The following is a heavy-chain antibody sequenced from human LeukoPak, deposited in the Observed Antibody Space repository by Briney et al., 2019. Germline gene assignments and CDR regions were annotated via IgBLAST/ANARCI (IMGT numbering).Heavy chain of an antibody. V-gene: IGHV3-21*01. CDR3: ARRAGDRFPFYYFDY. Sequence: GGSLRLSCAASGFTFSSYSMNWVRQAPGKGLEWVSSISSSSSYIYYADSVKGRFTISRDNAKNSLYLQMNSLRAEDTAVYYCARRAGDRFPFYYFDYWGQGTLVTVSS. CDR1: GFTFSSYS. J-gene: IGHJ4*02. CDR2: ISSSSSYI. D-gene: IGHD4-17*01.